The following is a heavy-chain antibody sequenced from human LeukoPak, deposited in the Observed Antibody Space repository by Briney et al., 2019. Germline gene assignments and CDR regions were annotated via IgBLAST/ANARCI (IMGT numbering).Heavy chain of an antibody. Sequence: GGSLRLSCAASGFTFRNFWMHWVRQAPGKGLVWVSRVNGAGGYTNYVDPVKGRFTISRDNARNTLYLQMHSLKAEDTAVYYCVREGDDFNFDYWGQGSLVTVSS. CDR1: GFTFRNFW. V-gene: IGHV3-74*01. J-gene: IGHJ4*02. D-gene: IGHD5-24*01. CDR2: VNGAGGYT. CDR3: VREGDDFNFDY.